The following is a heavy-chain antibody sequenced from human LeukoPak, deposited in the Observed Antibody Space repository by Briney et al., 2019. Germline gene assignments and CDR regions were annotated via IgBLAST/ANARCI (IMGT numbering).Heavy chain of an antibody. V-gene: IGHV4-59*12. CDR2: IAYSGST. CDR3: ARDPGSCSGGSCSFYWYFDL. J-gene: IGHJ2*01. D-gene: IGHD2-15*01. Sequence: PSETLSLTCTVSGGSISGYYWSWIRQPPGKGLEWIGYIAYSGSTNYNPSLKSRVTISVDTSKNQFSLNLSSVTAADTAVYYCARDPGSCSGGSCSFYWYFDLWGRGTLVTVSS. CDR1: GGSISGYY.